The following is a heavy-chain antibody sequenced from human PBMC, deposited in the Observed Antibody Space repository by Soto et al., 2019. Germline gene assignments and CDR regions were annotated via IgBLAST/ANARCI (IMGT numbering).Heavy chain of an antibody. D-gene: IGHD3-10*01. V-gene: IGHV1-3*01. CDR2: INAGNGNT. J-gene: IGHJ5*02. Sequence: ASVKVSCKASGYTFTSYAMHWVRQAPGQRLEWMGWINAGNGNTKYSQKFQGRVTITRDTSASTAYMELSSLRSEDTAVYYCARLVRGVITNYNWFDPWGQGTLVTVSS. CDR1: GYTFTSYA. CDR3: ARLVRGVITNYNWFDP.